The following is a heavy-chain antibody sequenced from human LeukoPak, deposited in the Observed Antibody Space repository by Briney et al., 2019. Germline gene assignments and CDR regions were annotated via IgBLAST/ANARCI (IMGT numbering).Heavy chain of an antibody. CDR2: INWNGGST. V-gene: IGHV3-20*04. CDR1: GFTFTTYW. Sequence: GGSLRLSCAASGFTFTTYWMSWVRQAPGKGLERVSGINWNGGSTGYADSVKGRFTISRDNAKNSLYLQVSSLRAEDTAWYYCARGQNYYGSGSQTFDIWGQGTMVTVSS. J-gene: IGHJ3*02. D-gene: IGHD3-10*01. CDR3: ARGQNYYGSGSQTFDI.